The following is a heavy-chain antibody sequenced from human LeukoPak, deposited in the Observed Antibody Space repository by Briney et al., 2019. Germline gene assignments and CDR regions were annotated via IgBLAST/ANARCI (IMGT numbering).Heavy chain of an antibody. CDR2: ISSSGGST. Sequence: GGSLRLSCAASGFTFSSYAMSWVRQAPGKGLEWVSAISSSGGSTYYADSVKGRFTISRDNSKNTLYLQMNSLRAEDTAVYYCATELLVPPGGFDYWGQGILVTVSS. D-gene: IGHD2-15*01. V-gene: IGHV3-23*01. CDR3: ATELLVPPGGFDY. J-gene: IGHJ4*02. CDR1: GFTFSSYA.